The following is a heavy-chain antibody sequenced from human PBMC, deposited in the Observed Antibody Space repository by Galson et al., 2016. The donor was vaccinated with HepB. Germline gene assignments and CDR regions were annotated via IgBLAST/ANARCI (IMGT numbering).Heavy chain of an antibody. V-gene: IGHV4-39*02. D-gene: IGHD5/OR15-5a*01. Sequence: SETLSLTCSVSGGSMTRNIYYWGWIRQPPGKGLEFIGSVYTSTIVYYNPSLKSRATISIDMSKNRFSLRLQSVTAADTATYYCARVYSVGGISPWGFWGPGTVVAVSS. CDR3: ARVYSVGGISPWGF. CDR1: GGSMTRNIYY. CDR2: VYTSTIV. J-gene: IGHJ4*02.